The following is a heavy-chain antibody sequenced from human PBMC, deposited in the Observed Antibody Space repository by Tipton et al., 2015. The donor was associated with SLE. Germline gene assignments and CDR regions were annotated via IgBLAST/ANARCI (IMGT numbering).Heavy chain of an antibody. CDR1: GGSISSYY. J-gene: IGHJ4*02. V-gene: IGHV4-59*01. CDR3: AREPNSSPGY. Sequence: TLSLTCTVSGGSISSYYRSWIRQPPGKGLEWIGYIYYSGSTNYNPSLKSRVTISVDTSKNQFSLKLSSVTAADTAVYYCAREPNSSPGYWGQGTLVTVSS. D-gene: IGHD6-13*01. CDR2: IYYSGST.